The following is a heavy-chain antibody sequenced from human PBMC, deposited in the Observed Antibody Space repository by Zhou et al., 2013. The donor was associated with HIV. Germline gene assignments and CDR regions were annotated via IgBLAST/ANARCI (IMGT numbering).Heavy chain of an antibody. CDR2: IYYSGST. CDR3: ARDRSSGWYVRGGFDP. CDR1: GGSISSHY. J-gene: IGHJ5*02. D-gene: IGHD6-19*01. V-gene: IGHV4-59*11. Sequence: QVQLQESGPGLVKPSETLSLTCTVSGGSISSHYWSWIRQPPGKGLEWIGYIYYSGSTNYNPSLKSRVTISVDTSKNQFSLKLSSVTAADTAVYYCARDRSSGWYVRGGFDPWGQGNPGHRSPQ.